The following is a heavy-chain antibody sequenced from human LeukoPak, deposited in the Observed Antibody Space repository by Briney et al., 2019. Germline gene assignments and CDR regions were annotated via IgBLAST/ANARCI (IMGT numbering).Heavy chain of an antibody. J-gene: IGHJ5*02. CDR1: GGSFSCYY. CDR3: ASGHGSGSLYNWFDP. V-gene: IGHV4-34*01. Sequence: SETLSLTCAVHGGSFSCYYWSWMRQPPGKGLEWIGEINHSGSTNYNPSLKSRVTISIDTSKNQFSLKLSSVTAADTAVYYCASGHGSGSLYNWFDPCGQGTLVTVSS. D-gene: IGHD3-10*01. CDR2: INHSGST.